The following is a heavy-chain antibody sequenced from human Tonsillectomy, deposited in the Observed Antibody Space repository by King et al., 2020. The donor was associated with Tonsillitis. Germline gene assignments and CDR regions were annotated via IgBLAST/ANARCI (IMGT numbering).Heavy chain of an antibody. J-gene: IGHJ3*02. V-gene: IGHV3-21*06. CDR1: IITFTGYT. CDR2: IRSDGFI. Sequence: VQLVESGGGLVKPGGSLRLSCAASIITFTGYTMNWVRQAPGKGLEWLASIRSDGFIYDADSIRGRFTISRDNAKTSLYLQMNSLRAEDTAVYYCAREGYGDYGDAFDIWGQGTMVTVSS. D-gene: IGHD4-17*01. CDR3: AREGYGDYGDAFDI.